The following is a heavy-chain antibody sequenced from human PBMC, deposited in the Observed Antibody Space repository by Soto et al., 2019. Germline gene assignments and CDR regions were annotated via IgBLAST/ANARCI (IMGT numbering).Heavy chain of an antibody. CDR2: LSYSSGTI. Sequence: PGGSLRLSCAASGFTFDDYAMSWARQAPGKGLEWVSGLSYSSGTIGYADSVKGRFTISRDNAKNSLYLQMNSLRAEDTALYYCAKGSDRGYSFGYDYWGQGTLVTVSS. D-gene: IGHD5-18*01. J-gene: IGHJ4*02. CDR3: AKGSDRGYSFGYDY. CDR1: GFTFDDYA. V-gene: IGHV3-9*01.